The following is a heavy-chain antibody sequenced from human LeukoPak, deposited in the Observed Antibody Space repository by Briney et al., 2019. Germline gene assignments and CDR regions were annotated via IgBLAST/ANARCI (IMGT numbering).Heavy chain of an antibody. CDR3: ASVTTTFDY. Sequence: GGSLRLSCAASGFTFSSYAMHWVRQALGKGLEWVAVISYDGSNKYYADSVKGRFTISRDNSKNTLYLQMNSLRAEDTAVYYCASVTTTFDYWGQGTLVTVSS. J-gene: IGHJ4*02. V-gene: IGHV3-30-3*01. D-gene: IGHD4-17*01. CDR2: ISYDGSNK. CDR1: GFTFSSYA.